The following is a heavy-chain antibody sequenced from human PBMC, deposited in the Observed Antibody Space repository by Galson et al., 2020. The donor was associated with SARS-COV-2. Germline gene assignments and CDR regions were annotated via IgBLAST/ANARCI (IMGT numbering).Heavy chain of an antibody. V-gene: IGHV4-30-4*01. J-gene: IGHJ4*02. D-gene: IGHD2-15*01. CDR1: GGSISTHYYY. CDR3: ARDQGTSSCSGGHCYEVFGIDY. CDR2: IYFSGDT. Sequence: PSETLSLTCNVSGGSISTHYYYWSWIRQTPGKGLEWIGCIYFSGDTFYNPSLRSRVSMSVDSSKNQFSLKLTSVTAADTAVYFCARDQGTSSCSGGHCYEVFGIDYWGRGTLVTVSS.